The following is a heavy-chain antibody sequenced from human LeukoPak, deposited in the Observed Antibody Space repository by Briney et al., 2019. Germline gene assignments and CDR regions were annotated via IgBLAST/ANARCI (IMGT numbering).Heavy chain of an antibody. J-gene: IGHJ4*02. V-gene: IGHV1-18*01. D-gene: IGHD3-10*01. Sequence: ASVKVSCKASGYTFTSYVISWVRQAPGQGLEWMGWISAYNGNTNYAQKLQGRVTMTTDTSTSTAYMELRSLRSDDTAVYYCARAALLWFGELSDFDYWGQGTLVTVSS. CDR1: GYTFTSYV. CDR2: ISAYNGNT. CDR3: ARAALLWFGELSDFDY.